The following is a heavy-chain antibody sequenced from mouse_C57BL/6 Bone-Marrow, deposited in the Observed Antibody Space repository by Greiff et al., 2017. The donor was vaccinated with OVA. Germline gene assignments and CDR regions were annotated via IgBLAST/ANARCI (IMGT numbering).Heavy chain of an antibody. CDR3: ARGAMDY. CDR1: GYTFTSYW. Sequence: VQLQQPGAELVKPGASVKLSCTASGYTFTSYWMHWVKQRPGRGLEWIGRIDPNSGGTKYNEKFKSKATLTADKPSSTAYRQLSSLTSEDSAVYYCARGAMDYWGQGTSVTVSS. CDR2: IDPNSGGT. J-gene: IGHJ4*01. V-gene: IGHV1-72*01.